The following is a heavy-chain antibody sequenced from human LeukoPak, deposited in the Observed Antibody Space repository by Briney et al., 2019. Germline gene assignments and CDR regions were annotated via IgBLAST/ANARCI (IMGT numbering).Heavy chain of an antibody. CDR1: GFTFSDYY. J-gene: IGHJ4*02. CDR3: AKDLEAL. Sequence: PGGSLRLSCAASGFTFSDYYMTWIRQAPGKGLEWVAVISYDGSNKYYADSVKGRFTISRDNSKNTLYLQMNSLRAEDTAVYYCAKDLEALWGQGTLVTVSS. V-gene: IGHV3-30*18. CDR2: ISYDGSNK.